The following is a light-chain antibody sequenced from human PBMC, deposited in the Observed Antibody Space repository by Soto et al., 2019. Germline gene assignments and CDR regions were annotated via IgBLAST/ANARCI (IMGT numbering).Light chain of an antibody. V-gene: IGKV3-11*01. CDR3: HQRSNWPPS. CDR2: DAS. CDR1: QSVSTL. Sequence: VLTQSPATLSLSPGERATLSCRASQSVSTLLAWYQQKPGQPPRLLIYDASKRATGIPARFSGSGSGTDFTLTISCLEPEDSAVYYCHQRSNWPPSFGPGTTVDIK. J-gene: IGKJ3*01.